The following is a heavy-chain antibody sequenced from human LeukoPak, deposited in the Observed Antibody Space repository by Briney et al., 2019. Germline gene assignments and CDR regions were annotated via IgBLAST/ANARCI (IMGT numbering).Heavy chain of an antibody. CDR1: GFTFSSYW. Sequence: GGSLRLSCAASGFTFSSYWMSWVRQAPGKGLEWVANIKQDGSEKYYVDSVKGRFTISRDNAKNSLYLQMNSLRAEDTALYYCARVPLSHEVIYYFDYWGQGTLVTVSS. V-gene: IGHV3-7*03. CDR2: IKQDGSEK. CDR3: ARVPLSHEVIYYFDY. D-gene: IGHD3-22*01. J-gene: IGHJ4*02.